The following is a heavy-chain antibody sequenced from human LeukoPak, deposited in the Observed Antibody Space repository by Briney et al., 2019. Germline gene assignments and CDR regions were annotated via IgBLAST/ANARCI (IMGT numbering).Heavy chain of an antibody. J-gene: IGHJ3*02. CDR2: IYTSGSN. V-gene: IGHV4-4*09. D-gene: IGHD6-6*01. Sequence: SETLSLTCTVSGGSISSYYWSWIRQPPGKGREWIGYIYTSGSNNYNPSLKSRVTISVDTSKNQFSLKLSSVTAADTAVYYCARHVGSSGWIDAFDIWGQGTMVTVSS. CDR1: GGSISSYY. CDR3: ARHVGSSGWIDAFDI.